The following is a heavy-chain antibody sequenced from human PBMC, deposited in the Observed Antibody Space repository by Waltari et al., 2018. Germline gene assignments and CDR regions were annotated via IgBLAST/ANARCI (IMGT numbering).Heavy chain of an antibody. J-gene: IGHJ4*02. CDR1: GYTFTSYY. Sequence: QVQLVQSGAEVKKPGASVKVSCKASGYTFTSYYMHWVRQAPGQGLEWMGIINPSGGSTSYEQKFQVRVTITADEYTSTAYIELSSLRSEDTAVYYCAREPTFDYWGQGTLVTVSS. CDR2: INPSGGST. V-gene: IGHV1-46*01. CDR3: AREPTFDY.